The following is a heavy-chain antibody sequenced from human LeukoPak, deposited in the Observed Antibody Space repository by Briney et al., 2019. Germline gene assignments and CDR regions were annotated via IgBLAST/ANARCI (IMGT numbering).Heavy chain of an antibody. CDR1: GFTFSSYE. D-gene: IGHD2-2*01. Sequence: PGGSLRLPCAASGFTFSSYEMNWVRQAPGKGLEWVSYISSCGSTIYYADSVKGRFTISRDNAKNSLYLQMNSLRAEDTAAYYCARDGRYCSSTSCYCDYWGQGTLVTVSS. V-gene: IGHV3-48*03. CDR2: ISSCGSTI. CDR3: ARDGRYCSSTSCYCDY. J-gene: IGHJ4*02.